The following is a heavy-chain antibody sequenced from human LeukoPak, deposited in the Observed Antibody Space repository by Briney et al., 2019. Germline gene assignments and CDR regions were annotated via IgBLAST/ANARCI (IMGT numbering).Heavy chain of an antibody. CDR2: ISGSHSKT. CDR3: AKGAANYPFFFDF. D-gene: IGHD4/OR15-4a*01. CDR1: GFTFTNYA. J-gene: IGHJ4*02. Sequence: RPGGSLRVSCAASGFTFTNYAMTWVRQAPGKGLEWVSSISGSHSKTYYADSVKGRFTISRDNAKNTVYLQMNSLRAEDTAIYYCAKGAANYPFFFDFWGQGTPVTVSS. V-gene: IGHV3-23*01.